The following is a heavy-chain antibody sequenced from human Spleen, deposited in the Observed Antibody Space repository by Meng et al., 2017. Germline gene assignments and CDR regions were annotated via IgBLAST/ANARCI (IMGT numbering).Heavy chain of an antibody. CDR2: INHSGST. CDR1: GGSFSDDY. CDR3: ARGPTTMAHDFDY. D-gene: IGHD4-11*01. J-gene: IGHJ4*02. V-gene: IGHV4-34*01. Sequence: HVPVQQWAAGLLKPSDFTSLACGVSGGSFSDDYWSWIRQPPGKGLEWIGEINHSGSTNYNPSLESRATISVDTSQNNLSLKLSSVTAADSAVYYCARGPTTMAHDFDYWGQGTLVTVSS.